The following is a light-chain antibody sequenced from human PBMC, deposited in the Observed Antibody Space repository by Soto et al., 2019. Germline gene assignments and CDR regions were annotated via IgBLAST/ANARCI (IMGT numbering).Light chain of an antibody. CDR2: GAS. V-gene: IGKV3-20*01. CDR1: QSVTNTY. J-gene: IGKJ5*01. CDR3: QQQDILPIT. Sequence: DTVLTQSPVTLSLSPGERATLSCLASQSVTNTYLAWYKQKPGQAPRLLIYGASNRATGIPDRFSGAVSGTDLNLTISRLEPEEMALDDGQQQDILPITGGQGTRLEIK.